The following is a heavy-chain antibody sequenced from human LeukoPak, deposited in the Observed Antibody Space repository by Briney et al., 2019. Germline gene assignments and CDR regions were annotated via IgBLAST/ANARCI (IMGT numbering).Heavy chain of an antibody. CDR2: ISSSGSTI. D-gene: IGHD4-17*01. CDR1: GFTVSDCY. CDR3: ARDRTTVDY. V-gene: IGHV3-11*04. Sequence: KAGGSLRRSCAAAGFTVSDCYMSWIRQATGKGLEWVSYISSSGSTIYYPDSVKGRFTISRDNAKNSLYLQMNSLRAEDTAVYYCARDRTTVDYWGQGTLVTVSS. J-gene: IGHJ4*02.